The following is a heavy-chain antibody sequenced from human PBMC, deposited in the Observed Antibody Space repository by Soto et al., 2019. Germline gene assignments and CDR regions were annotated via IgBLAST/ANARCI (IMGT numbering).Heavy chain of an antibody. CDR3: ARDNRESSGFNHKTAYNWFDP. J-gene: IGHJ5*02. D-gene: IGHD6-19*01. Sequence: EVQLVESGGGLVQPGGSLRLSCAASGFTVSSNYMSWVRQAPGKGLEWVSVIYSGGSTYYADSVKGRFTISRDNSKNTLYLQMNSLRAEDTAVYYCARDNRESSGFNHKTAYNWFDPWGQGTLVTVSS. V-gene: IGHV3-66*01. CDR2: IYSGGST. CDR1: GFTVSSNY.